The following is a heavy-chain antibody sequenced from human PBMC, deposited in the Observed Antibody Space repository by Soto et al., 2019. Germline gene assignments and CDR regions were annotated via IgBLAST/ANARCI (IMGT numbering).Heavy chain of an antibody. CDR1: GGTFSSYA. Sequence: QVKLVQSGAEVKKPGSSVKVSCKASGGTFSSYAISWVRQAPGQGLEWMGGIIPIFGTANYAQKFQGRVTITADEFTSTAYMELSSLRSEDTAVYCCACPTKPLYYYYGMDVWGQGTTVTVSS. CDR2: IIPIFGTA. V-gene: IGHV1-69*12. J-gene: IGHJ6*02. D-gene: IGHD1-1*01. CDR3: ACPTKPLYYYYGMDV.